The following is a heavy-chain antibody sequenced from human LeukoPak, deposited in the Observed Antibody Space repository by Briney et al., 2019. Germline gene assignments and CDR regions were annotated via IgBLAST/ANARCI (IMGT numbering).Heavy chain of an antibody. CDR1: GSTFTHAW. V-gene: IGHV3-15*01. J-gene: IGHJ4*02. D-gene: IGHD6-6*01. CDR2: IKSKTDGGTI. CDR3: TTDRGITDRPVFDY. Sequence: GPLRLSCAASGSTFTHAWMSWVRQAPGKGLEWLGRIKSKTDGGTIDYAAPVKGRFNISTDDSKTTLYLQMNSLKIDDTAVYYCTTDRGITDRPVFDYWGQGALVTVSS.